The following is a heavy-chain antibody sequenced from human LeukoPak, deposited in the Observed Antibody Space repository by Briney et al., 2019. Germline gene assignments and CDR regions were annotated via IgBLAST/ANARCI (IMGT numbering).Heavy chain of an antibody. V-gene: IGHV3-7*04. CDR1: GFTFSSYA. D-gene: IGHD5-24*01. J-gene: IGHJ4*02. CDR3: TRVGYIDEGIDY. Sequence: GGSLRLSCAASGFTFSSYAMHWVRQAPGKGLEWVANIKQDGSKKSYVDSVKGRFTNSRDNAKNSLYLQMNSLRAEDTAIYYCTRVGYIDEGIDYWGQGTLVTVSS. CDR2: IKQDGSKK.